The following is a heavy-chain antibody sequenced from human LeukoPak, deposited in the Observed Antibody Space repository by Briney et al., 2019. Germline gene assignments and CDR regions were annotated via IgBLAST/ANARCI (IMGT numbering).Heavy chain of an antibody. D-gene: IGHD1-26*01. CDR3: ARDRNLYSGSFAS. CDR1: GYTFSGDY. CDR2: TNPDSGGT. V-gene: IGHV1-2*06. Sequence: ASVKVSCRASGYTFSGDYIHWVRQAPGQGLEGMGRTNPDSGGTTYAQNFQSRVTMTRDTSIGTAYMELSRLTSDDSAFYYCARDRNLYSGSFASWGQGTLVTVSS. J-gene: IGHJ4*02.